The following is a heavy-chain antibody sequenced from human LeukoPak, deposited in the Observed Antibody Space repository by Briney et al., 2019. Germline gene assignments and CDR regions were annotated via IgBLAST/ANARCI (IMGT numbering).Heavy chain of an antibody. Sequence: SVKVSCKASGGTFISYAICWVRQAPGQRHEWMGGIIPIFGTANYAQKFQGRVTITTDESTSTAYMELSSLRSEDTAVYYCARVSTGITMVRGPILYYFDYWGQGTLVTVSS. D-gene: IGHD3-10*01. J-gene: IGHJ4*02. V-gene: IGHV1-69*05. CDR2: IIPIFGTA. CDR1: GGTFISYA. CDR3: ARVSTGITMVRGPILYYFDY.